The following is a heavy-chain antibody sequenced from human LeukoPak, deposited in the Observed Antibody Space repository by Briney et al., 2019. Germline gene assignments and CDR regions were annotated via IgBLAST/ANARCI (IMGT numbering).Heavy chain of an antibody. V-gene: IGHV5-51*01. Sequence: GESLKISCKGSGYSFTSYWIGWVRQMPGKGLEWMGIIYPGDSDTRYSPSFQGQVTISADKSISTAYLQWSSLKASDTAMYYCARSQVQYYYDSSGYYRYWGQGTLVTVSS. CDR3: ARSQVQYYYDSSGYYRY. D-gene: IGHD3-22*01. J-gene: IGHJ4*02. CDR2: IYPGDSDT. CDR1: GYSFTSYW.